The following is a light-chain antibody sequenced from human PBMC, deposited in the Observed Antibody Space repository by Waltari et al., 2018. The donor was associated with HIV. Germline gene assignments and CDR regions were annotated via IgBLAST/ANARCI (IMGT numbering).Light chain of an antibody. CDR1: QTGLYSSNNKNY. CDR3: QQYYSTPRT. V-gene: IGKV4-1*01. CDR2: CAS. J-gene: IGKJ1*01. Sequence: DIVMTQSPDSLAVSLGERATINCKSSQTGLYSSNNKNYLAWYQQKPGQPPKLLIFCASTRESGVPDRFSGSGSGTDFTLTISRLQAEDVAVYYCQQYYSTPRTFGQGTKVEIK.